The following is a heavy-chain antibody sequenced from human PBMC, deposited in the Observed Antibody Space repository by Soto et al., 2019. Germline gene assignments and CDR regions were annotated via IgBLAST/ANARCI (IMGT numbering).Heavy chain of an antibody. J-gene: IGHJ3*02. D-gene: IGHD6-19*01. Sequence: GGSLRLSCAASGFTISSYWMSWVRQAPGKGLEWVANIKQDGREKYYVDSVKGRFTISRDNSKSTLYLQMNSLRVEDTAVYYCVRTIAVAGPAAFDMWGQGTMVTVSS. CDR3: VRTIAVAGPAAFDM. CDR1: GFTISSYW. V-gene: IGHV3-7*01. CDR2: IKQDGREK.